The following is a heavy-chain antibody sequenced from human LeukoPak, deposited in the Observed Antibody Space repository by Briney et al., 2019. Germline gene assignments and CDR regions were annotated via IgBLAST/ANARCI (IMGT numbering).Heavy chain of an antibody. D-gene: IGHD2-2*01. Sequence: GRSLRPSCAVSGFTFSNFRMGWVRQAPGKGLGWVAYISSSSDYTNYADSVKGLFTISRDNAKKSLYLQMDSLRAEDTAVYYCAGPPCLRVGYCSTNSWGQGTLVTVSS. CDR1: GFTFSNFR. CDR2: ISSSSDYT. V-gene: IGHV3-11*03. CDR3: AGPPCLRVGYCSTNS. J-gene: IGHJ4*02.